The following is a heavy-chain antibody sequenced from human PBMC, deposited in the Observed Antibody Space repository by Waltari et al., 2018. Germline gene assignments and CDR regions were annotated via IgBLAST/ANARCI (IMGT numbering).Heavy chain of an antibody. CDR2: IDTSGDT. J-gene: IGHJ4*02. CDR1: GDSFSSYY. V-gene: IGHV4-4*07. Sequence: QVQLQESGPGLVKPSETLSLTCTVSGDSFSSYYWSWIRQPAGKGLEWIVRIDTSGDTNYNPSLKSRVTMSVDTSKNQFSLKLRSVTAADTAVYYCAREGAGTRTWATFDYWGQGTLVTVSS. CDR3: AREGAGTRTWATFDY. D-gene: IGHD3-16*01.